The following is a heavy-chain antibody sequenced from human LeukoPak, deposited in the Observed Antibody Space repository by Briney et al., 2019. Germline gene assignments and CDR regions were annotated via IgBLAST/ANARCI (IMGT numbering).Heavy chain of an antibody. Sequence: PSETLSLTCAVYGGSFSGYYWSWIRQLPGKGLEWIGEINHSGSTNYNPSPKSRVTISVDTSKNQFSLKLSSVTAADTAVYYCARLEAAPTYVYWGQGTLVTVSS. CDR3: ARLEAAPTYVY. CDR2: INHSGST. V-gene: IGHV4-34*01. D-gene: IGHD6-6*01. CDR1: GGSFSGYY. J-gene: IGHJ4*02.